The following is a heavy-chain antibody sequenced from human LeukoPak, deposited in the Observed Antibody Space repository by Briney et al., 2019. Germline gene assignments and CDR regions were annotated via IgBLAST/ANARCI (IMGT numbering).Heavy chain of an antibody. CDR2: IYHSGIT. CDR3: ARDVGGFGDKGSIDY. CDR1: GASITSTNW. D-gene: IGHD3-10*01. V-gene: IGHV4-4*02. Sequence: SGTLSLTCAVSGASITSTNWWTWVRQPPGKGLEWIAEIYHSGITNYNPSLESRVTLSVDKSKNQFSLRLNSVTAADTAVYYCARDVGGFGDKGSIDYWGQGTLATVSS. J-gene: IGHJ4*02.